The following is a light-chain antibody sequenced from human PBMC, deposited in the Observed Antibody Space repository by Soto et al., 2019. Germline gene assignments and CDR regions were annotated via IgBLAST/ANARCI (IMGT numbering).Light chain of an antibody. Sequence: INLNHAPSLLSASLGDIVTITFRASQGISSYLAWYQQKPGKAPNLLIHTASTLQSGVPSRFSGSGSGTEFTLTISSLQPEDFATYYCQQRNSYPITFGQGTRLEIK. CDR3: QQRNSYPIT. CDR1: QGISSY. V-gene: IGKV1-9*01. J-gene: IGKJ5*01. CDR2: TAS.